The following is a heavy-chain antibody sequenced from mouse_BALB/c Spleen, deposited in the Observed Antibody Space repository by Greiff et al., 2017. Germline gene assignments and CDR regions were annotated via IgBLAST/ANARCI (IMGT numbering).Heavy chain of an antibody. Sequence: QVQLQQPGAELVKPGASVKLSCKASGYTFTSYYMYWVKQRPGQGLEWIGGINPSNGGTNFNEKFKSKATLTVDKSSSTAYMQLSSLTSEDSAVYYCTRGATAYYYAMDYWGQGTSVTVSS. CDR1: GYTFTSYY. CDR2: INPSNGGT. D-gene: IGHD1-2*01. V-gene: IGHV1S81*02. J-gene: IGHJ4*01. CDR3: TRGATAYYYAMDY.